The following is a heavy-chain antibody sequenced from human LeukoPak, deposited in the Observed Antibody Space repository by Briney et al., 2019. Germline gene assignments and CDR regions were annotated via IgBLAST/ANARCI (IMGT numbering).Heavy chain of an antibody. J-gene: IGHJ6*03. CDR1: GFTFSNYG. V-gene: IGHV3-23*01. CDR3: AKNYGSGSSVKYYYYMDV. CDR2: LSSSGGST. D-gene: IGHD3-10*01. Sequence: GGTLRLSCAASGFTFSNYGMNWVRQAPGKGLEWVSALSSSGGSTYYADSVKGRFTISRDNSKNTLYLQMSSLRAEDSAVYYCAKNYGSGSSVKYYYYMDVWGKGTTVTVSS.